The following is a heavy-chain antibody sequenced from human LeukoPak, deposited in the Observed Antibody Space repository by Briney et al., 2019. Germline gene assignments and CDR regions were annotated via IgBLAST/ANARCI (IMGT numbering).Heavy chain of an antibody. CDR3: ARLGSSWYYYFDY. D-gene: IGHD6-13*01. Sequence: SDTLSLTCTVSGGSISSSTYYWGWIRQPPGKGLEWIGSIYYSGSTYYNPSLKSRVTISVDTSKNQFSLKLSSVTAADTAVYYCARLGSSWYYYFDYWGQGTLVTVSS. J-gene: IGHJ4*02. CDR1: GGSISSSTYY. CDR2: IYYSGST. V-gene: IGHV4-39*01.